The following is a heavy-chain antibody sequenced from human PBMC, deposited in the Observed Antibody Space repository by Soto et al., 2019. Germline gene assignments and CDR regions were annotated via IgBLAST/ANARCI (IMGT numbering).Heavy chain of an antibody. Sequence: SVKVSCKASGGTFISYAISWVRQAPGQRLEWIGWIVVGSGNTNYAQKFQERVTITRDMSTSTAYMELSSLRSEDTAVYYCAAVGETGYLNFDYWGQGTLVTVSS. CDR2: IVVGSGNT. CDR3: AAVGETGYLNFDY. V-gene: IGHV1-58*02. J-gene: IGHJ4*02. D-gene: IGHD3-9*01. CDR1: GGTFISYA.